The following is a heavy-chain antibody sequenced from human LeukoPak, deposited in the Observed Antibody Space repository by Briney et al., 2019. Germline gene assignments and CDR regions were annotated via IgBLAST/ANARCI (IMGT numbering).Heavy chain of an antibody. CDR2: ISYDGSNK. J-gene: IGHJ4*02. Sequence: GRSLRLSCAASGFTFSSYGMHWVRQAPGKGLEWVAVISYDGSNKYYADSVKGRFTISRDNSKNTLYLRMNSLRAEDTAVYYCAKVVGSGSYPFDYWGQGTLVTVSS. CDR3: AKVVGSGSYPFDY. D-gene: IGHD1-26*01. CDR1: GFTFSSYG. V-gene: IGHV3-30*18.